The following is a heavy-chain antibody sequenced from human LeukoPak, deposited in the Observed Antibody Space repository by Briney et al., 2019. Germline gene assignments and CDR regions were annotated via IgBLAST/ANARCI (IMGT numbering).Heavy chain of an antibody. CDR1: GFTFSGYY. V-gene: IGHV3-11*04. D-gene: IGHD2-15*01. Sequence: PGGALRLSCAASGFTFSGYYMSGIRHAPGKGLEWVSYISSSGSTIYYADSVKGRFTISRDNAKNSLYLQMNSLRAEDTAVYYCARGPPHYCSGGTCPLDYWGQGTLVTVSS. CDR3: ARGPPHYCSGGTCPLDY. J-gene: IGHJ4*02. CDR2: ISSSGSTI.